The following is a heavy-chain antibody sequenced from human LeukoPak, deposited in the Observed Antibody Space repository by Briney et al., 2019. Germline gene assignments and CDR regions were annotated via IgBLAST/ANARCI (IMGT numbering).Heavy chain of an antibody. V-gene: IGHV4-39*01. Sequence: SETLSLTCTVSGGSISSSSYYWGWIRQPPGKGLEWIGSIYYSGSTYYNPSLKSRVTISVDTSRNQFSLKLSSVTAADTAVYYCARQFTIVVVVAATPGGDAFDIWGQGTMVTVSS. D-gene: IGHD2-15*01. CDR2: IYYSGST. CDR3: ARQFTIVVVVAATPGGDAFDI. CDR1: GGSISSSSYY. J-gene: IGHJ3*02.